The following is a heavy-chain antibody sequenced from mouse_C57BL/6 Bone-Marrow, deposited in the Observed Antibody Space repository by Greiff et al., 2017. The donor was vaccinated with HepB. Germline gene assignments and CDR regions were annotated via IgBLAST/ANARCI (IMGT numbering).Heavy chain of an antibody. D-gene: IGHD2-14*01. CDR1: GFTFSDAW. CDR2: IRNKANNHAT. J-gene: IGHJ4*01. Sequence: EVHLVESGGGLVQPGGSMKLSCAASGFTFSDAWMDWVRQSPEKGLEWVAEIRNKANNHATYYAESVKGRFTISRDDSKSSVYLQMNSLRAEDTGIYYCTREGVQKAMDYWGQGTSVTVSS. V-gene: IGHV6-6*01. CDR3: TREGVQKAMDY.